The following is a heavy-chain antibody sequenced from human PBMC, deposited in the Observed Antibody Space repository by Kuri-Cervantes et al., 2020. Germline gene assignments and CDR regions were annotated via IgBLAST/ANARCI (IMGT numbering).Heavy chain of an antibody. Sequence: LSLTCAASGFTFSSYGMHWVRQAPGEGLEWVAVISYDGSNKYYADSVKGRFTISRDNSKNTLYLQMNSLRAEDTAVYYCARDPIDQLLSSKDWYFDLWGRGTLVTVSS. J-gene: IGHJ2*01. V-gene: IGHV3-30*03. D-gene: IGHD2-2*01. CDR1: GFTFSSYG. CDR3: ARDPIDQLLSSKDWYFDL. CDR2: ISYDGSNK.